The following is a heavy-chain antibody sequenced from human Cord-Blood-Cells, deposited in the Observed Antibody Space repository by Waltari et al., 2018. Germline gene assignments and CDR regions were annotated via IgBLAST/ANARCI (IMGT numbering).Heavy chain of an antibody. Sequence: QVQLQESGPGLVKPSETLSLTCTVSGGSISSYYWSWIRQPPGKGLEWIGYSCSSGSTNYNPSRKSRVTISVDTSKNPFSLKLSSVTAADTAVYYCARVLTLGIGAFDIWGQGTMVTVSS. CDR1: GGSISSYY. CDR2: SCSSGST. J-gene: IGHJ3*02. D-gene: IGHD7-27*01. V-gene: IGHV4-59*01. CDR3: ARVLTLGIGAFDI.